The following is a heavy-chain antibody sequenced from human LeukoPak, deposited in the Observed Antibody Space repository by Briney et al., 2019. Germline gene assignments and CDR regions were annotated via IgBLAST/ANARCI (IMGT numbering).Heavy chain of an antibody. CDR2: IIPSLGIA. J-gene: IGHJ6*02. CDR1: GDTFSSYT. Sequence: ASVKVSCKASGDTFSSYTISWVRQAPGQGLEWMGRIIPSLGIANYAQKFQGRVTITADKSTSTAYMELSSLRSEDTAVYYCARRYCSSTSCYTPYYYGMDVWGQGTTVTVSS. CDR3: ARRYCSSTSCYTPYYYGMDV. D-gene: IGHD2-2*02. V-gene: IGHV1-69*02.